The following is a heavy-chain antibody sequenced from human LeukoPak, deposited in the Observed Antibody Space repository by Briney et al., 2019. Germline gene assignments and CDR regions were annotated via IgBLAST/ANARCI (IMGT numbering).Heavy chain of an antibody. CDR1: GFSFSSYA. J-gene: IGHJ4*02. Sequence: PGGSLRLSCAASGFSFSSYAMNWVRQAPGKGLEWVSAISGSGGSTYYADSVKGRFTISRDNSKNTLYLQMNSLRAEDTAVYYCAKRSYGSGSYYNNPPYYFDYWGQGTLVTVSS. V-gene: IGHV3-23*01. CDR2: ISGSGGST. CDR3: AKRSYGSGSYYNNPPYYFDY. D-gene: IGHD3-10*01.